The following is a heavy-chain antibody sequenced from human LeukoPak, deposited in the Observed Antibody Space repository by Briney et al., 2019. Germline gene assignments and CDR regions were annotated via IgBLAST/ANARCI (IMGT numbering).Heavy chain of an antibody. J-gene: IGHJ4*02. V-gene: IGHV1-8*01. CDR1: GYTFTSYD. D-gene: IGHD1-1*01. CDR2: MNPNSGNT. CDR3: ARDGIPRNFDY. Sequence: ASVKVSCTASGYTFTSYDINWVRQATGQGLEWMGWMNPNSGNTGYAQKFQGRVTMTRNTSISTAYMELSGLRSEDTAVYYCARDGIPRNFDYWGQGTLVTVSS.